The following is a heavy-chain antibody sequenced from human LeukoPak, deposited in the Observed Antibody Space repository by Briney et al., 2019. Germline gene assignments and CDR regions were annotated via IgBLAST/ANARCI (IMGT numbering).Heavy chain of an antibody. D-gene: IGHD7-27*01. J-gene: IGHJ6*04. CDR3: AIGPSYAPGVLDV. CDR2: IYYSGST. Sequence: PSETLSLTCTVSGGSISSSSYYWGWIRQPPGKGLEWIGSIYYSGSTYYNPSLKSRVTISVDASKNQFSLKLSSVTAADTAVYYCAIGPSYAPGVLDVWGKGTTVTISS. V-gene: IGHV4-39*07. CDR1: GGSISSSSYY.